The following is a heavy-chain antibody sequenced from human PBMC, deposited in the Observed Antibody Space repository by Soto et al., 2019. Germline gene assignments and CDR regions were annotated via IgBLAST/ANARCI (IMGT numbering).Heavy chain of an antibody. V-gene: IGHV4-39*01. CDR1: GGSISSSSYY. CDR3: ARLRGWDFLFDP. CDR2: IYYSGST. Sequence: QLQLQESGPGLVKPSETLSLTCTVSGGSISSSSYYWGWIRQPPGKGLEWIGSIYYSGSTYYNPSLKSRVTISVDTSKNQFSLKLSSVTAADTAVYYCARLRGWDFLFDPWGQGTLVTVSS. D-gene: IGHD6-19*01. J-gene: IGHJ5*02.